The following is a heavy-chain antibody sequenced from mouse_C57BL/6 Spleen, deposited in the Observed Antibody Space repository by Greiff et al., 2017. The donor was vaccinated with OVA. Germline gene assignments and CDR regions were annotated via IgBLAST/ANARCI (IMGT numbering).Heavy chain of an antibody. D-gene: IGHD2-14*01. CDR2: IYPSSGST. CDR3: ARRPYDGDY. J-gene: IGHJ2*01. V-gene: IGHV1-55*01. Sequence: VHVQQPGAELVKPGASVKMSCKASGYTFTSYWMNWVKQRPGQGLEWIGVIYPSSGSTNYNEKFKSKATLTVDKSSSTAYMQLSSLTSEDSAVYYCARRPYDGDYWGQGTTLTVSS. CDR1: GYTFTSYW.